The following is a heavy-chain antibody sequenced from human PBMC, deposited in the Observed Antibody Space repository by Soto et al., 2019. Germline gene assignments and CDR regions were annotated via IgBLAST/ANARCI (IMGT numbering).Heavy chain of an antibody. CDR3: VSDIWWEAWVDAFDI. CDR1: GITFSLFA. D-gene: IGHD1-26*01. J-gene: IGHJ3*02. Sequence: QVQLVESGGGVVQPGRSLSLSCTASGITFSLFAMHWVRQAPGKGLEWVAVVSKDGINKYYADSVQGRFTISRDNPENTLYLHMNNLRTEDTAVYYCVSDIWWEAWVDAFDIWGQGTMVTVSS. CDR2: VSKDGINK. V-gene: IGHV3-30*04.